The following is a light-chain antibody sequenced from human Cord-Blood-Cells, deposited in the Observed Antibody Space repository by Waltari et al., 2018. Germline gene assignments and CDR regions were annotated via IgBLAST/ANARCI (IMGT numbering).Light chain of an antibody. CDR2: GAS. V-gene: IGKV3-20*01. CDR1: QSVSSSY. J-gene: IGKJ1*01. Sequence: EIVLTHSPGTLSLSPGERATLSCRASQSVSSSYLAWYQQKHGQAPSLLIYGASSRATGIPDRISGSGSGTDFTLTISRLEPEDVAVYYCQQYGSSPKTFGQGTKVEIK. CDR3: QQYGSSPKT.